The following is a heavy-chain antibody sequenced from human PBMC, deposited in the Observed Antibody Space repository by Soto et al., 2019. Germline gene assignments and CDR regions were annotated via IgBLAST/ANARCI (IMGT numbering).Heavy chain of an antibody. V-gene: IGHV1-18*01. CDR1: VYTFNSYG. CDR2: ISAYNGNT. Sequence: ASVKVSCTASVYTFNSYGISWVRQDPGQGLEWMGWISAYNGNTNYAQKLQGRVTMTTDTSTSTAYMELRSLRSDDTAVYYCARDQAHYYDSSGGAFDIWGQGTMVTVSS. CDR3: ARDQAHYYDSSGGAFDI. D-gene: IGHD3-22*01. J-gene: IGHJ3*02.